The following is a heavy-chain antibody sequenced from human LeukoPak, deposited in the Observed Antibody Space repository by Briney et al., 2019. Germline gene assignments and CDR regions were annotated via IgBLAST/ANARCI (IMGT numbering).Heavy chain of an antibody. CDR2: IYASGNT. CDR1: GGSISSYY. Sequence: SETLSLTCTVSGGSISSYYWSWVRQPAGKGLEWIGRIYASGNTNYNPSLKGRVTMTVDTYKNEFSLNLSSVTAAVTAVYYCASGRGSSWYYFDSWGQGTLVTVSS. V-gene: IGHV4-4*07. CDR3: ASGRGSSWYYFDS. D-gene: IGHD6-13*01. J-gene: IGHJ4*02.